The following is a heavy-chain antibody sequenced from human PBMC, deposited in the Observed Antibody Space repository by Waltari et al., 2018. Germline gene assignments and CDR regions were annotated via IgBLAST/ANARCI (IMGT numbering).Heavy chain of an antibody. D-gene: IGHD2-15*01. CDR1: GFPFSSYW. Sequence: EVRVVESGGGLVEPGGSLSLSCAVSGFPFSSYWMTRVRQAPGKGMGWGSNISPDGSEQYFVDSLSGRFTIYRDNAKYSVFLQMDSLRVEDTAVYYCARERGLYCSSGSCYSDYWGQGARVTVSS. V-gene: IGHV3-7*01. CDR3: ARERGLYCSSGSCYSDY. CDR2: ISPDGSEQ. J-gene: IGHJ4*02.